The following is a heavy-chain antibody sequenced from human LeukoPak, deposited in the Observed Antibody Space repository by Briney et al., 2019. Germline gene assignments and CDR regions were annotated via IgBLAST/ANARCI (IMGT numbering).Heavy chain of an antibody. J-gene: IGHJ4*02. CDR2: ISGSGGST. CDR3: AKDPSGSYDY. D-gene: IGHD3-10*01. V-gene: IGHV3-23*01. CDR1: GFTFSNFG. Sequence: PGGSLRLSCAASGFTFSNFGMSWVRQAPGKGLEWVSVISGSGGSTYYADSVKGRFTISRDNSKNTLYLQMNSLRAEDTAVYYCAKDPSGSYDYWGQGTLVTVSS.